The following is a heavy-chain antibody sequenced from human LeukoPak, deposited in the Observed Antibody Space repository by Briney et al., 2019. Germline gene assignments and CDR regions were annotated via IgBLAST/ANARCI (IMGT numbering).Heavy chain of an antibody. CDR1: GYSFTSYW. V-gene: IGHV5-51*01. Sequence: GESLKISCKGSGYSFTSYWIGWVRQLPGKGLEWMGIIYPGDSDTRYSPPFQGQVTISADKSISTAYLQWSSLKASDTAMYYCARLYRNDVPDTFDIWGQGTMVTVSS. CDR2: IYPGDSDT. J-gene: IGHJ3*02. D-gene: IGHD1-1*01. CDR3: ARLYRNDVPDTFDI.